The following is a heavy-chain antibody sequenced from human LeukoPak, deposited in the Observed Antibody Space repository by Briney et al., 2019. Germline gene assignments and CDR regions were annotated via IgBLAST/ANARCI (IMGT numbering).Heavy chain of an antibody. Sequence: ASVKVSCKASGYTFTSYYMHWVPQAAGQGLEWMGIINPSGGSTSYAQKFQGRVTMTRDTSTSTVYMELSSLRSEDTAVYYCARNTIFGVPSYYYYYYMDVWGKGTTVTVSS. CDR1: GYTFTSYY. CDR3: ARNTIFGVPSYYYYYYMDV. CDR2: INPSGGST. D-gene: IGHD3-3*01. V-gene: IGHV1-46*01. J-gene: IGHJ6*03.